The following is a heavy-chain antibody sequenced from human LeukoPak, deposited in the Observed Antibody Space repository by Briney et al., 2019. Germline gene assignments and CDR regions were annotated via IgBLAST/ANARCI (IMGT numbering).Heavy chain of an antibody. J-gene: IGHJ4*02. CDR2: INPNSGGT. D-gene: IGHD2-15*01. CDR1: GGTFSSYA. CDR3: ARDAHDIVVVVAATYFDY. V-gene: IGHV1-2*02. Sequence: ASVKVSCKASGGTFSSYAISWVRQAPGQGLEWMGWINPNSGGTNYAQKFQGRVTMTRDTSISTAYMELSRLRSDDTAVYYCARDAHDIVVVVAATYFDYWGQGTLVTVSS.